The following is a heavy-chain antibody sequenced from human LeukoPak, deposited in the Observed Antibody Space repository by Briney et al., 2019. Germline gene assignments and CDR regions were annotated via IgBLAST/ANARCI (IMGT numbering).Heavy chain of an antibody. J-gene: IGHJ5*02. V-gene: IGHV4-59*01. CDR3: ARDLNDGDWFDP. CDR2: IYYSGST. D-gene: IGHD1-1*01. CDR1: GGSISSYY. Sequence: SETLSLTCTGSGGSISSYYWSWLRQPPGKGLEWIGYIYYSGSTNYNPSLKSRVTISVDTSKNQFSLKLSSVTAADTAVYYCARDLNDGDWFDPWGQGTLVTVSS.